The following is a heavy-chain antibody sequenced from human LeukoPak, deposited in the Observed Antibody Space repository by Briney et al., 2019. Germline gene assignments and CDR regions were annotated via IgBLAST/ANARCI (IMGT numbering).Heavy chain of an antibody. D-gene: IGHD6-13*01. CDR1: GDSTSSDRYY. CDR3: ARVRQQLIDY. CDR2: IYYSGST. V-gene: IGHV4-30-4*08. J-gene: IGHJ4*02. Sequence: SETLSLTCTVSGDSTSSDRYYGGWVRQPPGKGLEWIGYIYYSGSTSYNPSLKSRVTISVDTSKNQFSLKLTSVTAADTAVYYCARVRQQLIDYWGQGTLVTVSS.